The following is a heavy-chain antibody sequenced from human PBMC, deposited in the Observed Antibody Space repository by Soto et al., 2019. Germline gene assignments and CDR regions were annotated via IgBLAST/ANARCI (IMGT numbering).Heavy chain of an antibody. Sequence: SETLSLTCTVSGGSVSSANYYWSWIRQPPGKGLEWIGYIYYSGTTYYNPSLKSRVTMSVDTSKNQFSLKLTSVTAVDTAVYYCAILCCGDYHNALDFWPKGQMSTVSS. D-gene: IGHD2-21*02. CDR2: IYYSGTT. CDR3: AILCCGDYHNALDF. V-gene: IGHV4-61*01. CDR1: GGSVSSANYY. J-gene: IGHJ3*01.